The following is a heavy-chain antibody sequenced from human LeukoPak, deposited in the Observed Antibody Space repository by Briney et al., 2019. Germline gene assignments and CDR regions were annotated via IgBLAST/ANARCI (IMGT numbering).Heavy chain of an antibody. Sequence: SQTLSLTCAISGDRVSSNSAPWNWIRQSPSRGLEWLGRTYYRSKWYNDYAVSVKSRITINPDTSKNQFSLQLNSVTSEDTAVYYCARGGYSYENYYYYYYMDVWGKGTTVTVSS. V-gene: IGHV6-1*01. CDR2: TYYRSKWYN. CDR3: ARGGYSYENYYYYYYMDV. D-gene: IGHD5-18*01. CDR1: GDRVSSNSAP. J-gene: IGHJ6*03.